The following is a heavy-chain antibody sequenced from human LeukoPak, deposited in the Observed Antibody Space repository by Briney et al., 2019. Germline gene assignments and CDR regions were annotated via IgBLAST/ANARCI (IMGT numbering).Heavy chain of an antibody. CDR2: IWYDGSNK. V-gene: IGHV3-33*01. Sequence: GGSLRLSCAASGFTFSSYGMHWVRQAPGKGLEWVAVIWYDGSNKYYADSVKGRFTISRDNSKNTLYLQMNSLRAEDTAVYYCATSGSQGVVPPDIDYWGQGTLVTVSS. CDR1: GFTFSSYG. CDR3: ATSGSQGVVPPDIDY. D-gene: IGHD2-2*01. J-gene: IGHJ4*02.